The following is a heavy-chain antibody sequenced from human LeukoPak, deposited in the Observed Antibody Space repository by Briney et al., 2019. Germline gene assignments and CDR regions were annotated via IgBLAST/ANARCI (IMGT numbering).Heavy chain of an antibody. CDR2: IYHTWSS. CDR1: GGSMNSCY. D-gene: IGHD2/OR15-2a*01. V-gene: IGHV4-59*01. CDR3: ASVSLEYPNPLTDE. Sequence: SETLSLPCTVSGGSMNSCYWKWLRHPPAKGLELIGYIYHTWSSNYNPSLKIRVTISLYTAKNHFSLKVRSVTAAATAVSTWASVSLEYPNPLTDEWGQGTLVTVSS. J-gene: IGHJ4*02.